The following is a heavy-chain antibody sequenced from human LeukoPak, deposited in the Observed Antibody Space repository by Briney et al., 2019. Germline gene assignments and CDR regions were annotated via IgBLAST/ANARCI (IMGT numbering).Heavy chain of an antibody. Sequence: GGSLRLSCAASGFNLGNYWLIHWVRQAPGKGLEWVSRINPDGSIKSDDFYTGYADSVKGRFTISTDNAKNTMCLQMNILRGRDKAVYYWAREGGYESHDWYFDLWGRGTQVTVSS. V-gene: IGHV3-74*01. D-gene: IGHD3-3*01. CDR3: AREGGYESHDWYFDL. J-gene: IGHJ2*01. CDR2: INPDGSIK. CDR1: GFNLGNYW.